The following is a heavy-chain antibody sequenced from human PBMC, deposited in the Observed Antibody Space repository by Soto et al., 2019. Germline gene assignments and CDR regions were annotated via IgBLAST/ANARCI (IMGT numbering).Heavy chain of an antibody. CDR1: GYSFTKYG. CDR2: INPGNGDT. Sequence: QVQLVQSGTEVKKPGASVKVSCKTSGYSFTKYGLHWVRQAPGQRLEWMGWINPGNGDTKYSQKCQGRVPITRDTSATTAYMELSSLRSEDSAVFYCARTDCSSTSCYNYYYYGMDVWGQGTTVTVSS. D-gene: IGHD2-2*01. J-gene: IGHJ6*02. V-gene: IGHV1-3*01. CDR3: ARTDCSSTSCYNYYYYGMDV.